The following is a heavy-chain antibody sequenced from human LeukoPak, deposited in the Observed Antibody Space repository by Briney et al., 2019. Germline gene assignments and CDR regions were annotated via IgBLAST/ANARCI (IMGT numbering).Heavy chain of an antibody. D-gene: IGHD3-22*01. J-gene: IGHJ3*02. CDR2: IRSSGSTK. V-gene: IGHV3-11*01. CDR1: GFTFSDHY. CDR3: AKDPKYYYDSSGYYYGPDAFDI. Sequence: GGSLRLSCAVSGFTFSDHYMSWIRQAPGKGLEWVSYIRSSGSTKYYADSVKGRFTISRDNAKNSLYLQMNSLRAEDTAVYYCAKDPKYYYDSSGYYYGPDAFDIWGQGTMVTVSS.